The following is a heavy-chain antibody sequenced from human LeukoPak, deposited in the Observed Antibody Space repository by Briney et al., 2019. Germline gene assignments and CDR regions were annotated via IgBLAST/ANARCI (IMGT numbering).Heavy chain of an antibody. V-gene: IGHV3-48*02. Sequence: ERSLRLSCAASGFTFSDYSMNWVRQAPGKGLEWVSYISSSSTTIFYADSVKGRFTISRDNAKNSLFLQMNGLRDEDTALYYCARERVIAAAGDGFDSWGQGTLVTVSS. CDR3: ARERVIAAAGDGFDS. CDR1: GFTFSDYS. J-gene: IGHJ4*02. D-gene: IGHD2-21*01. CDR2: ISSSSTTI.